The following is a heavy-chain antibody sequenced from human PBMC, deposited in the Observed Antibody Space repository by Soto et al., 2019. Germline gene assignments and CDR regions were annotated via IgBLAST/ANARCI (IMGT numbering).Heavy chain of an antibody. CDR2: IDSSGSAI. V-gene: IGHV3-48*03. D-gene: IGHD2-2*01. CDR3: ARGDASGY. Sequence: EVQLVESGGGFVQPGGSLRLSCGASGFTFSSYEMNWVRQAPGKGLQWVSYIDSSGSAIYYADSVKGRFTISRDNAKNSLYLQMISLSAEVTALYYCARGDASGYWGQGTLVTVSS. J-gene: IGHJ4*02. CDR1: GFTFSSYE.